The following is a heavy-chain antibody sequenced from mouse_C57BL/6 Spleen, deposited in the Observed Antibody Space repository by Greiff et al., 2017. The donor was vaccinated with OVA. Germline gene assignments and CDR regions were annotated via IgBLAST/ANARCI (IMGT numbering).Heavy chain of an antibody. CDR1: GFTFTDYY. CDR2: IRNKANGYTT. V-gene: IGHV7-3*01. D-gene: IGHD1-1*01. J-gene: IGHJ1*03. CDR3: ARHGSTAWYFDV. Sequence: EVKLMESGGGLVQPGGSLSLSCAASGFTFTDYYMSWVRQPPGKALEWLGFIRNKANGYTTEYSASVKGRFTISRDNSQSILYLQMNALRAEDRATYDCARHGSTAWYFDVWGTGTTVTVSS.